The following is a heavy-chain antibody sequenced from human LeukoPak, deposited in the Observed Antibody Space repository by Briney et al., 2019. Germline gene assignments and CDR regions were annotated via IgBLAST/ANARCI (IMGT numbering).Heavy chain of an antibody. V-gene: IGHV1-2*02. D-gene: IGHD3-22*01. CDR2: INPNSGGT. CDR3: ARGFGASSGYNNWFDP. CDR1: GATFTGYY. Sequence: ASVKVYCKASGATFTGYYMPWVRQAPGRGLEWMGWINPNSGGTNYAQKFQGRVTMTRDTSISTAYMELSRLRSDDTAVYYCARGFGASSGYNNWFDPWGQGTLVTVSS. J-gene: IGHJ5*02.